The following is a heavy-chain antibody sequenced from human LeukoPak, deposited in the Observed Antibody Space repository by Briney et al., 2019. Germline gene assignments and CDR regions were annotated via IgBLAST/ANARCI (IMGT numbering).Heavy chain of an antibody. CDR2: VYQTGST. CDR3: ARGPGMN. V-gene: IGHV4-39*01. CDR1: GGSVSSSSYF. D-gene: IGHD1-26*01. J-gene: IGHJ4*02. Sequence: SETLSLTCSVSGGSVSSSSYFWGWIRQPPGKGLEWIGNVYQTGSTYYNPSLKSRVTISVDTSKNQFSLKLSSVTAADTAVYYCARGPGMNWGQGTLVTVSS.